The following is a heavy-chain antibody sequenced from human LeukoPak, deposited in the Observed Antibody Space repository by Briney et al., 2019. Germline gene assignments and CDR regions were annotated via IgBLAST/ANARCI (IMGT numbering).Heavy chain of an antibody. J-gene: IGHJ4*02. CDR2: TNRDGSST. Sequence: GGSLRLSCAASGFTFSSYWMHWVRQAPGKGPVWDARTNRDGSSTAYADSVKGRFTISKDNAKNTLYLLMNSLRAEDTAVCYCARDSVEWYIFDYWGQGTLVTVSS. D-gene: IGHD3-3*01. CDR1: GFTFSSYW. V-gene: IGHV3-74*01. CDR3: ARDSVEWYIFDY.